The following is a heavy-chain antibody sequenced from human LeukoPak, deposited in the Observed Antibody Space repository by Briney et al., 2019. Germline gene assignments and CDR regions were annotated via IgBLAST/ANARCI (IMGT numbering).Heavy chain of an antibody. CDR2: IYHSGST. CDR1: GYSISSGYY. V-gene: IGHV4-38-2*01. CDR3: ARLDHYDFWSGLYFDY. D-gene: IGHD3-3*01. Sequence: PSETLSLTCAVPGYSISSGYYWGWIRQPPGKGLEYIGSIYHSGSTYYNPSLKSRVTISVDTSKNQFSLKLSSVTAADTAVYYCARLDHYDFWSGLYFDYWGQGTLVTVSS. J-gene: IGHJ4*02.